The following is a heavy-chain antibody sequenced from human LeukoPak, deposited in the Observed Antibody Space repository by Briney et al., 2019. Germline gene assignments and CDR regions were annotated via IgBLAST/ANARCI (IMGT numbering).Heavy chain of an antibody. CDR3: ARETMSSSVGGEYYYYYMDV. CDR1: GFPFSTYN. CDR2: ISFSSSDI. Sequence: GGSLRLSCAASGFPFSTYNMTWVRQAPGKGLEWVSSISFSSSDIYYADSVKGRFTISRDNAKNSLYLQMNSLRAEDTAVYYCARETMSSSVGGEYYYYYMDVWGKGTTVTVSS. J-gene: IGHJ6*03. D-gene: IGHD6-6*01. V-gene: IGHV3-21*01.